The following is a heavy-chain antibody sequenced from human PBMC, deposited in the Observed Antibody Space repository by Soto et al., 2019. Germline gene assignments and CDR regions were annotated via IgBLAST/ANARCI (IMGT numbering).Heavy chain of an antibody. CDR2: ISGSGVST. D-gene: IGHD3-22*01. Sequence: PGGSLRLSCAASGFTFSSYALSWVRQAPGKGLEWVSAISGSGVSTYYADSVKGRFTISRDNSKNTLYLQMNSLRAEDTAVYYCAKDVVKHQWPRRGYYYGMDVWGQGTTVTVSS. CDR3: AKDVVKHQWPRRGYYYGMDV. CDR1: GFTFSSYA. V-gene: IGHV3-23*01. J-gene: IGHJ6*02.